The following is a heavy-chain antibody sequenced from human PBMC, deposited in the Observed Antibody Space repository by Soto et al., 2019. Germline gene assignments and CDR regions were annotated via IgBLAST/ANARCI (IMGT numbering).Heavy chain of an antibody. CDR3: ARDLMYYDFWSGYPAHYYYYGMDV. J-gene: IGHJ6*02. Sequence: GGSLRLSCAASGFTFSSYGMHWVRQAPGKWLEWVAVIWYDGGNKYYADSVRGRFTISRDNSKNTLYLQMNSLRAEDTAVYYCARDLMYYDFWSGYPAHYYYYGMDVWGQGXTVTVYS. CDR1: GFTFSSYG. CDR2: IWYDGGNK. D-gene: IGHD3-3*01. V-gene: IGHV3-33*01.